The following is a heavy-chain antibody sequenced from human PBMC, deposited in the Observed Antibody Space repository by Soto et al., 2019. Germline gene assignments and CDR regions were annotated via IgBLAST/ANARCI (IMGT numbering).Heavy chain of an antibody. V-gene: IGHV3-21*01. CDR3: ASGGTTGTTATNWFDP. Sequence: EVQLVESGGGLVKPWGSLRLSCAASGFTFSTYSMNWVRQAPGKGLEWVSSISSSSDYIYYADSVKGRFTISRDNAKNSLYLQMNSLSDEDTAVYYCASGGTTGTTATNWFDPWGQGTLVTVSS. CDR2: ISSSSDYI. J-gene: IGHJ5*02. D-gene: IGHD1-1*01. CDR1: GFTFSTYS.